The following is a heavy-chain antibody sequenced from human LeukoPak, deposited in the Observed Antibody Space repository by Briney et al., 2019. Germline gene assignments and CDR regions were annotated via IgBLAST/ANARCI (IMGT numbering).Heavy chain of an antibody. Sequence: TGGSLRLPCAASGFTVSSNYMSWVRQAPGKGLEWVSVIYSDGRSYYADSVKGRFTISRDNSKNTLYLQMNSLRAEDTALYYCARESNSGYYLSYWGQGTLVAVSS. J-gene: IGHJ4*02. D-gene: IGHD3-22*01. CDR2: IYSDGRS. CDR3: ARESNSGYYLSY. V-gene: IGHV3-66*01. CDR1: GFTVSSNY.